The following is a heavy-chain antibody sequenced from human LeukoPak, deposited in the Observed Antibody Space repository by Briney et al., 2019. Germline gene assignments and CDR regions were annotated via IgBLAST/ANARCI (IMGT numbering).Heavy chain of an antibody. CDR1: GYTFTGYY. J-gene: IGHJ4*02. CDR3: ARVGHNWNSVDY. V-gene: IGHV1-2*02. Sequence: ASVKVSCKASGYTFTGYYMHWVRQAPGRGLEWMGWINPNSGGANYAQKFQGRVTMTRDTSISSAYMELSRLRSDDTAVYYCARVGHNWNSVDYWGQGTLVTVSS. D-gene: IGHD1-7*01. CDR2: INPNSGGA.